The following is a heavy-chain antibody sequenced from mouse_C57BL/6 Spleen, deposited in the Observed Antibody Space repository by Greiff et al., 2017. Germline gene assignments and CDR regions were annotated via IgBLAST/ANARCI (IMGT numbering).Heavy chain of an antibody. V-gene: IGHV1-19*01. CDR1: GYTFTDYY. D-gene: IGHD1-1*01. CDR2: INPYNGGT. CDR3: ARKTITTVFDY. Sequence: EVQLQQSGPVLVKPGASVKMSCKASGYTFTDYYMNWVKQSHGKSLEWIGVINPYNGGTSYNQKFKGKATLTVDKSSSTAYMELNSLTSEDSAVYYCARKTITTVFDYWGQGTTLTVSS. J-gene: IGHJ2*01.